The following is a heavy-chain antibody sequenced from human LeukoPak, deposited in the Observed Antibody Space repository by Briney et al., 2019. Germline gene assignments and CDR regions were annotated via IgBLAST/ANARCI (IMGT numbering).Heavy chain of an antibody. D-gene: IGHD3-9*01. V-gene: IGHV1-24*01. Sequence: GASVKVSCKVSGYTLTELSMHWVRQAPGKGLEWMGGFDPEDGETIYAQKFQGRVTMTEDTSTDTAYMELSSLRDEDTAVYYCAREGYFDRLSGNNWFDPWGQGTLVTVSS. J-gene: IGHJ5*02. CDR2: FDPEDGET. CDR1: GYTLTELS. CDR3: AREGYFDRLSGNNWFDP.